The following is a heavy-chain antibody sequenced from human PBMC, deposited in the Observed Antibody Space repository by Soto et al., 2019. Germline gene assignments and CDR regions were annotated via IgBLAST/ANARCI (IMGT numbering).Heavy chain of an antibody. D-gene: IGHD5-18*01. V-gene: IGHV1-18*01. CDR3: ARLSGYSYGYGINWFDP. J-gene: IGHJ5*02. CDR1: GYTFTSYG. CDR2: ISAYNGNT. Sequence: ASVKVSCKASGYTFTSYGISWVRQAPGQGLEWMGWISAYNGNTNYAQKLQGRVTMTTDTSTSTAHMELRSLRSDDTAVYYCARLSGYSYGYGINWFDPWGQGTLVTVSS.